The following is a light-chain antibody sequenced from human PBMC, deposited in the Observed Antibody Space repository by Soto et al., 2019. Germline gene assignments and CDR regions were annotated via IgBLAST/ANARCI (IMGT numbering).Light chain of an antibody. V-gene: IGLV2-23*01. CDR3: CSYAGSSTFV. Sequence: QSALTQPPSASGSPGQSVTISCTGTSSDVGGYHYVSWYQHHPGKAPKLMIYEGSKRPSGVSNRFSGSKSGNTASLTISGLQTEDEAVYYCCSYAGSSTFVFGTGTKLTVL. CDR1: SSDVGGYHY. J-gene: IGLJ1*01. CDR2: EGS.